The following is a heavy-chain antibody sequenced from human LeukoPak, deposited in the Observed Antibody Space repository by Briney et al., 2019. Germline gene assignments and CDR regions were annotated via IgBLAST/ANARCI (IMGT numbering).Heavy chain of an antibody. J-gene: IGHJ4*02. Sequence: QSGGSLRLSCAASGFTFITYAISWVRRAPGKGLEWVTAISGTGSSSYYPDSVKGRFTISRDSSKNTVYLQMNSLRAEDTAVYYCAKDIGHYYGSGSCYDFWGQGTLVTVSS. CDR2: ISGTGSSS. D-gene: IGHD3-10*01. V-gene: IGHV3-23*01. CDR3: AKDIGHYYGSGSCYDF. CDR1: GFTFITYA.